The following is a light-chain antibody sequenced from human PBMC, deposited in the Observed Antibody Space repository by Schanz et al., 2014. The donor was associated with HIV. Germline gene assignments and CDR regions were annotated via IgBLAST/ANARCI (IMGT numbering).Light chain of an antibody. J-gene: IGLJ3*02. CDR3: AAWGDSLDGWV. Sequence: QSALTQPPSMSEAPRQRVTISCTGSSSNIGARYDVHWYQQLPGTAPKLVIYGNSNRPSGVPDRFSASKSGTSASLAITGLQAEDEVDYYCAAWGDSLDGWVFGGGTKLTVL. CDR1: SSNIGARYD. CDR2: GNS. V-gene: IGLV1-40*01.